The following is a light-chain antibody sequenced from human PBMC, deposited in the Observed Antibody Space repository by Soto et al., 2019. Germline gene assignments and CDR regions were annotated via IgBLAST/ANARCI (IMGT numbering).Light chain of an antibody. J-gene: IGKJ5*01. CDR1: QSVSSY. V-gene: IGKV3-11*01. Sequence: EIVFTQSPGTLSVSPGERSTLSCRASQSVSSYLAWYQQKPGQAPRLLIYDASNRATGIPARFSGSGSGTDFTLTISSLEPEDFAVYYCQQRSNWPPTFGQGTRLEIK. CDR2: DAS. CDR3: QQRSNWPPT.